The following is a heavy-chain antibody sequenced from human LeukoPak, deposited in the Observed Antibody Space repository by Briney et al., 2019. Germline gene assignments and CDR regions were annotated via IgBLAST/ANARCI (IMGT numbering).Heavy chain of an antibody. CDR2: ISSSSRYI. J-gene: IGHJ4*02. V-gene: IGHV3-21*01. D-gene: IGHD1-26*01. CDR3: ASVGVGALSLIAY. CDR1: GFTFSSYS. Sequence: GGSLRLSCAASGFTFSSYSMNWVRRAPGKGLEWGSSISSSSRYIYYADSVKGRFTISRDNAKSSLYLQMTSLRAEDTAVSYCASVGVGALSLIAYWGQGTLAPVSS.